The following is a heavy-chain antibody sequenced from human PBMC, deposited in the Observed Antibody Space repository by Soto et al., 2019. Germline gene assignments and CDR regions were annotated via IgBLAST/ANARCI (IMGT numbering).Heavy chain of an antibody. CDR1: GGSFSGYY. D-gene: IGHD6-6*01. CDR2: IKHSGST. V-gene: IGHV4-34*01. CDR3: ARDIGPTSIATISHYYGMDV. J-gene: IGHJ6*02. Sequence: VQLQQWGAGLLKPSETLSLTCAVYGGSFSGYYWSWIRQPPGKGREWFGEIKHSGSTNYNPSLQSRVTISVDTSKNQFSLKLSSVPAADTAVYYCARDIGPTSIATISHYYGMDVWGQGTTVTVSS.